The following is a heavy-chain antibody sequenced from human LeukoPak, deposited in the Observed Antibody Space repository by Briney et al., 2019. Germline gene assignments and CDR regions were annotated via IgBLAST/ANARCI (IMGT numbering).Heavy chain of an antibody. V-gene: IGHV3-21*06. D-gene: IGHD6-19*01. J-gene: IGHJ4*02. Sequence: GGSLRLSCAASGFSFSTYSMIWVRQAPGKGLEWVSSVSGTSEYIYYADSVRGRFTISRDNAKNTVYLQMSSLRAEDTAVYYCARWYSSGWYSDYWGQGTLVTVSS. CDR1: GFSFSTYS. CDR2: VSGTSEYI. CDR3: ARWYSSGWYSDY.